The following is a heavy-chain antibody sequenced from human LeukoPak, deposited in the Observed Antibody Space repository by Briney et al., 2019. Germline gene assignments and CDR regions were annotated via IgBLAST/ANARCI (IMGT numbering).Heavy chain of an antibody. J-gene: IGHJ5*02. CDR2: IIPIFGTT. CDR3: ARAGGDWGWFDP. CDR1: GGTFSSYA. D-gene: IGHD2-21*02. V-gene: IGHV1-69*06. Sequence: SVKVSCKTSGGTFSSYAITWVRQTPGQGLEWMGGIIPIFGTTNYAQKFQDRVTITADKSMSTAYMKLSSLRSEDTAVYYCARAGGDWGWFDPWGQGTLVTVSS.